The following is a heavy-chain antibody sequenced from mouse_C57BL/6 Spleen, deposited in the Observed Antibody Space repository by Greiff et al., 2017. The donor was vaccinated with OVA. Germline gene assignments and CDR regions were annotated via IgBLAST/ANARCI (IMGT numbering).Heavy chain of an antibody. V-gene: IGHV5-4*01. J-gene: IGHJ3*01. CDR3: ASPKGHGKGAWFAY. CDR1: GFTFSSYA. CDR2: ISDGGSYT. Sequence: EVQLVESGGGLVKPGGSLKLSCAASGFTFSSYAMSWVRQTPEKRLEWVATISDGGSYTYYPDNVKGRFTISRDNAKNNLYLQMSHLKSEDTAMYYCASPKGHGKGAWFAYWGQGTLVTVSA. D-gene: IGHD2-1*01.